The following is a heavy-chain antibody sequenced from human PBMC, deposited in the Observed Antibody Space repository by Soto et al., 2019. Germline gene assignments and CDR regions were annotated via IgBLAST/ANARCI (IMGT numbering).Heavy chain of an antibody. Sequence: QLQLQESVPGLVKPSETLSLTCTVSGGAISSSSYYWGWIRQPPGKGLEWIGSIYYSGSTYYNPSLKSRVTISVDTSKNQFSLKLSSVTAADTAVYYCARCSTSDSSGWSCYFDYWGQGNLVTVSS. CDR2: IYYSGST. CDR3: ARCSTSDSSGWSCYFDY. J-gene: IGHJ4*02. V-gene: IGHV4-39*01. D-gene: IGHD6-19*01. CDR1: GGAISSSSYY.